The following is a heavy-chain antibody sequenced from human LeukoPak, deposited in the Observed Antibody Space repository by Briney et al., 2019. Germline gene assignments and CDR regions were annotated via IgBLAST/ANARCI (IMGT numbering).Heavy chain of an antibody. V-gene: IGHV3-21*01. CDR1: GFTFSSYS. CDR2: ISSSSSYI. D-gene: IGHD3-10*01. CDR3: ARDSYYGSGSYSFDY. Sequence: GGSLRLSCAASGFTFSSYSMNWVRQAPGKGPEWVSSISSSSSYIYYADSVKGRFTISRDNAKNSLYLQMNSLRAEDTAVYYCARDSYYGSGSYSFDYWGQGTLVTVSS. J-gene: IGHJ4*02.